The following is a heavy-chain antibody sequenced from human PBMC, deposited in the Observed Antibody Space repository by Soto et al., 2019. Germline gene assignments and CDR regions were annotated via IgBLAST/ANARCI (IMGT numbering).Heavy chain of an antibody. CDR3: AMDRRPFYEAHERINY. CDR2: ISATGSPK. J-gene: IGHJ4*02. V-gene: IGHV3-11*01. Sequence: QVQLVESGGGLVKPGRSLRLSCDASGFTFSDFYMSWIRQAPGKGLEWIAYISATGSPKYHAESVKGRFTISRDNAKNSLFLQMNSLRVDDTAVYFWAMDRRPFYEAHERINYWGRGTLVTVSS. CDR1: GFTFSDFY. D-gene: IGHD2-15*01.